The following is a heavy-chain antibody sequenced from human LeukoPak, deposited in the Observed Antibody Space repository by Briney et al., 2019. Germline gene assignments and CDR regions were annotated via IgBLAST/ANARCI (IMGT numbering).Heavy chain of an antibody. D-gene: IGHD3-9*01. J-gene: IGHJ2*01. Sequence: SETLSLTCAVSGYSISSGYYWGWIRQPPGKGLEWIGSIYYSGSTYYNPSLKSRVTISVDTSKNQFSLKLSSVTAADTAVYYCARLDSSSFDLWGRGTLVTVSS. CDR1: GYSISSGYY. CDR2: IYYSGST. CDR3: ARLDSSSFDL. V-gene: IGHV4-38-2*01.